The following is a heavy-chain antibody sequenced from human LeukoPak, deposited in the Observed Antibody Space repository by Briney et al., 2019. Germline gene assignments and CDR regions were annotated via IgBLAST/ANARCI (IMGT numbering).Heavy chain of an antibody. V-gene: IGHV3-33*06. CDR2: IWYDGSKQ. CDR1: GFAFSDYG. J-gene: IGHJ4*02. D-gene: IGHD6-19*01. CDR3: SNVLTVAGTDY. Sequence: GGSLRLSCAASGFAFSDYGMHWVRQAPGKGLERVAVIWYDGSKQKYADSVRGRFTISRVNSKNTLNLQMNSLRVEDTAVYYCSNVLTVAGTDYWGQGILVTVSS.